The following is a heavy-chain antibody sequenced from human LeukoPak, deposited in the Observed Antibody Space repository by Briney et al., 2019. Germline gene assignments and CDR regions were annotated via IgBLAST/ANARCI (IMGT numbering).Heavy chain of an antibody. CDR2: INSEGSSI. Sequence: QTGGSLKLSCAASGFTFSRYWMHWVRQVPEKGLVWVSRINSEGSSISYADSVKGRFSISRDNAKNTLFLQMNSLRGDDTAVYFCASGGDFASDGLDIWGQGSMVTVS. CDR1: GFTFSRYW. D-gene: IGHD2-21*02. CDR3: ASGGDFASDGLDI. V-gene: IGHV3-74*01. J-gene: IGHJ3*02.